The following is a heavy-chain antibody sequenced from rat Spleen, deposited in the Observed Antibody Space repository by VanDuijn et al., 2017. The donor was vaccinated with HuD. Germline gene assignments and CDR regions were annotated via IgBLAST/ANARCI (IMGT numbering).Heavy chain of an antibody. CDR2: ITYDGSNT. V-gene: IGHV5-7*01. CDR3: ARQDTSGYSNWFAY. CDR1: GFTFSDYN. J-gene: IGHJ3*01. D-gene: IGHD4-3*01. Sequence: EVQLVESGGGLVQPGRSLKLSCAASGFTFSDYNMAWVRQAPRKGLEWVAIITYDGSNTYYRDSVRGRFTISRDNADSTLYLQMDSLRSEDTATYYCARQDTSGYSNWFAYWGQGTLVTVSS.